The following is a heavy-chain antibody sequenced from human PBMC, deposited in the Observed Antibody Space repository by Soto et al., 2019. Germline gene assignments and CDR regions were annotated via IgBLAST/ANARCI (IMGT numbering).Heavy chain of an antibody. CDR1: GFTFSNAW. CDR3: VAVWSGYYTGPHDFDY. Sequence: GGSLRLSCAASGFTFSNAWMSWVCQAPGKGLEWVGRIKSKTDGGTTDYAAPVKGRFTISRGDSKNTLYLQMNSLKTEDTAVYYCVAVWSGYYTGPHDFDYWGQGTLVTVS. V-gene: IGHV3-15*01. D-gene: IGHD3-3*01. CDR2: IKSKTDGGTT. J-gene: IGHJ4*02.